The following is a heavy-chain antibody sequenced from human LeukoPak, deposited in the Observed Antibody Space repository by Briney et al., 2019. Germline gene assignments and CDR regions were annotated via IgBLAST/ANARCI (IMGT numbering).Heavy chain of an antibody. D-gene: IGHD5-18*01. J-gene: IGHJ3*02. Sequence: PGGSLRLSCAASGFTFSSYGMSWVRQAPGKGLEWVSSISGSGGSTYYADSVKGRFTISRDNSKNTLYLQMNSLRAEDTAVYYCAKDQGYSYGLDAFDIWGQGTMVTVSS. CDR2: ISGSGGST. CDR1: GFTFSSYG. V-gene: IGHV3-23*01. CDR3: AKDQGYSYGLDAFDI.